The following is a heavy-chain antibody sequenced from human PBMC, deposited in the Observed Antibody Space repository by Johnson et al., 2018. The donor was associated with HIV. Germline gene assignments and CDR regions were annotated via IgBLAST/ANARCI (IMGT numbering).Heavy chain of an antibody. D-gene: IGHD5-18*01. Sequence: QVQLVESGGGVVQPGRSLRLSCAASGFTFSSYAMHWVRQAPGKGLEWVAVISYDGSEKYYVDSVKGRFTISRDSSKTTLYLQINSLRPEDSAGYYCAKGEAQEGWIQIRLYAFDFWGQGTLVTVSS. CDR2: ISYDGSEK. CDR3: AKGEAQEGWIQIRLYAFDF. V-gene: IGHV3-30*04. CDR1: GFTFSSYA. J-gene: IGHJ3*01.